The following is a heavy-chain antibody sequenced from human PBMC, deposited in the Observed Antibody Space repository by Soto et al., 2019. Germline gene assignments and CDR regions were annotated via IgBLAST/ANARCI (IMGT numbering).Heavy chain of an antibody. CDR3: ARAYYYDSSGYYQYYYYGMDV. CDR2: IYYSGST. J-gene: IGHJ6*02. V-gene: IGHV4-30-4*01. CDR1: GGSISSGDYY. Sequence: QVQLQESGPGLVKPSQTLSLTCTVSGGSISSGDYYWSWIRQPPGKGLEWIGYIYYSGSTYYNPSLKSRVTISVDTSKNQFSLKLSSVTAADTAVYYCARAYYYDSSGYYQYYYYGMDVWGQGTTVTVSS. D-gene: IGHD3-22*01.